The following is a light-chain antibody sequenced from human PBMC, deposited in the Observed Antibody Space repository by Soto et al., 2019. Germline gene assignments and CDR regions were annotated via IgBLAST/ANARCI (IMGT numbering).Light chain of an antibody. CDR2: AAS. V-gene: IGKV1-39*01. Sequence: DIQMTQSPSSLSASVGDRVTITCRASQSISSYLNWYQQKPGKAPKLLIYAASSLQSGVPSRFSGSGSGTDFTLTISSLQPEDFATYYCQQSFASLRTFGQGTTVEI. J-gene: IGKJ1*01. CDR1: QSISSY. CDR3: QQSFASLRT.